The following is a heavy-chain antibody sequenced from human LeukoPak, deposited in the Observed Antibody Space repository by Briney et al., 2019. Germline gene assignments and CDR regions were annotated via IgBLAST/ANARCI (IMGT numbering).Heavy chain of an antibody. Sequence: PGRSLRLSCAASGFTFSSYAMRWVRQAPGKGLEWVAVISYDGSNKYYADSVKGRFTISRDNSKNTLYLQMNSLRAEDTAVYYCAKERVRASYYFDYWGQGTLVTVSS. CDR2: ISYDGSNK. CDR3: AKERVRASYYFDY. J-gene: IGHJ4*02. D-gene: IGHD2-2*01. V-gene: IGHV3-30-3*01. CDR1: GFTFSSYA.